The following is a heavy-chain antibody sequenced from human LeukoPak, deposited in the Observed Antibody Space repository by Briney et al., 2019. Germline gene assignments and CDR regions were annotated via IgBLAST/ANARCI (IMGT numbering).Heavy chain of an antibody. CDR2: INAYNGNT. CDR3: ARAGYCSGAACYAEGIDY. J-gene: IGHJ4*02. V-gene: IGHV1-18*01. D-gene: IGHD2-2*01. Sequence: ASVKVSCKASGYTFTGNGITWVRQAPGQGLEWMGWINAYNGNTVCAQMFEGRVTLITDTSTTTAYMELTNLRSDDTAIYYCARAGYCSGAACYAEGIDYWGQGTLVTVSS. CDR1: GYTFTGNG.